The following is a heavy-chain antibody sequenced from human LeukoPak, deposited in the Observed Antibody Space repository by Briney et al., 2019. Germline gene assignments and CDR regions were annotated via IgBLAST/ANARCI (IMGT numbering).Heavy chain of an antibody. Sequence: GGSLRLSCAASGFTFDDYAMHWVRQAPGKGLVWLSRINSDGSSTSYADSVKGRFTISRGNAKNTLYLQMNSLRAEDTAVYYCARDYGDFAAFDIWGQGTMVTVSS. CDR2: INSDGSST. J-gene: IGHJ3*02. CDR1: GFTFDDYA. V-gene: IGHV3-74*01. D-gene: IGHD4-17*01. CDR3: ARDYGDFAAFDI.